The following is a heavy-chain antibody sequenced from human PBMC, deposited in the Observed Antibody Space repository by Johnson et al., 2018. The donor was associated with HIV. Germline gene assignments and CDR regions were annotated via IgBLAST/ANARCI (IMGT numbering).Heavy chain of an antibody. V-gene: IGHV3-30*02. CDR3: AKDRGVVVTAAPYEAFDI. CDR1: GFAFSSYG. J-gene: IGHJ3*02. CDR2: IRYDGSDK. D-gene: IGHD2-21*02. Sequence: QVQLVESGEGVVQPGGSLRLSCAASGFAFSSYGVNWVRQAPGKGLEWVAFIRYDGSDKYYADSVKGRFTIARDNSTNTLYLQMNSLRAEDTAVYYCAKDRGVVVTAAPYEAFDIWGQGTMVTVSS.